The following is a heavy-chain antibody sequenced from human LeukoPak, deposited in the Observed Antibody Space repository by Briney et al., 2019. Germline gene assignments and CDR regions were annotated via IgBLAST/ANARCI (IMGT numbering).Heavy chain of an antibody. J-gene: IGHJ5*02. CDR1: GFTFSSYS. CDR3: ARDDYGDYVRWFDP. Sequence: GGSLRLSCAASGFTFSSYSMNWVRQAPGKGLEWVSSISSSSSYIYYADSVKGRFTISRDNAKNSLYLQMNSLRAEDTAVYYCARDDYGDYVRWFDPWGQGTLVTVSS. D-gene: IGHD4-17*01. CDR2: ISSSSSYI. V-gene: IGHV3-21*01.